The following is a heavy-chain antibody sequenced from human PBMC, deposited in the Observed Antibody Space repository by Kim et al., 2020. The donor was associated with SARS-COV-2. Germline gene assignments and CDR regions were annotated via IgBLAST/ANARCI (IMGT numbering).Heavy chain of an antibody. CDR1: GFTFSIYS. CDR3: ARDYSVYAGNYFDY. V-gene: IGHV3-21*01. Sequence: GGSLRLSCAASGFTFSIYSMNWVRQAPGKGLEWVSSISSSSSYIYYADSVKGRFTISRDNAKNSLYLQMNSLRAEDTAVYYCARDYSVYAGNYFDYWGQGTLVTVSS. CDR2: ISSSSSYI. D-gene: IGHD2-8*01. J-gene: IGHJ4*02.